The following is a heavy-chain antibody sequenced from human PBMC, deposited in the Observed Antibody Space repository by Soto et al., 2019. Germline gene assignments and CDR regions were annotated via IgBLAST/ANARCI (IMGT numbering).Heavy chain of an antibody. Sequence: PSETLSLTCTVSDGSISSGDYYWSWIRQPPGKGLEWIGYIYYSGSTCYNPSLKSRVTISVDTSKNHSSLKLSSVTAADTAVYYCARRSQRLRYGEVYYYYYGMDVWGQGTTVTVSS. CDR2: IYYSGST. CDR3: ARRSQRLRYGEVYYYYYGMDV. V-gene: IGHV4-30-4*01. D-gene: IGHD5-12*01. CDR1: DGSISSGDYY. J-gene: IGHJ6*02.